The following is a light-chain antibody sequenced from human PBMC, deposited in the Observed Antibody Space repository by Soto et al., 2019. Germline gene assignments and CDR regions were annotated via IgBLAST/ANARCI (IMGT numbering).Light chain of an antibody. J-gene: IGLJ2*01. CDR1: SSDIGTYNC. Sequence: HSALTQPPSASGSHGQSVTISCTGTSSDIGTYNCVSWYQQHPGKAPKLMIYEVSKRPSGVPDRFSGSKSGNAASLTISGLQADDEADYYCSSYAGSCNFVVFGGGTQLTVL. V-gene: IGLV2-8*01. CDR2: EVS. CDR3: SSYAGSCNFVV.